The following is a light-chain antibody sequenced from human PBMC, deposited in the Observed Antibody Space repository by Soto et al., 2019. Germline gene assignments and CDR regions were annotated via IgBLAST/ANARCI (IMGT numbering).Light chain of an antibody. CDR1: QSVSSN. J-gene: IGKJ2*01. CDR3: QQYNFWYT. V-gene: IGKV3-15*01. CDR2: GAS. Sequence: EIVMTQSPATLSVSPGERVTLSCRASQSVSSNLAWYQQKPGQAPRLLLYGASTRATGVPARFSGSGSGTEFTLTISRLQSEDFAVYYCQQYNFWYTFGQGTKLEIK.